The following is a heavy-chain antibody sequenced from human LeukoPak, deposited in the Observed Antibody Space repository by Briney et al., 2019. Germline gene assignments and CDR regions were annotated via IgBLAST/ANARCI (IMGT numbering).Heavy chain of an antibody. J-gene: IGHJ4*02. Sequence: SETLSLTCAVSGGSISSSNWWRWVRQPPGKGLEWIGEIYHSGSTNYNPSLKSRVTISVDKSKNQFSLKLSSVTAADTAVYYCARALWLQFSPEYYFDYWGQGTLVTVSS. V-gene: IGHV4-4*02. CDR3: ARALWLQFSPEYYFDY. CDR1: GGSISSSNW. CDR2: IYHSGST. D-gene: IGHD5-24*01.